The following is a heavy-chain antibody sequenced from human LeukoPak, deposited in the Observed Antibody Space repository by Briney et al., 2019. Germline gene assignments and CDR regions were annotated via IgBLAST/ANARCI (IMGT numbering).Heavy chain of an antibody. CDR1: GYSFTSYW. D-gene: IGHD3-22*01. CDR3: ARLYYYDSSGYYQFDY. J-gene: IGHJ4*02. CDR2: IYPGDSDT. Sequence: GESLKISCKGSGYSFTSYWIGWVRQMPGNGLEWMGIIYPGDSDTRYSPYSHSQVTISAGKSISTAYLQWSSLKASDTAMYYCARLYYYDSSGYYQFDYWGQGTLVTVSS. V-gene: IGHV5-51*01.